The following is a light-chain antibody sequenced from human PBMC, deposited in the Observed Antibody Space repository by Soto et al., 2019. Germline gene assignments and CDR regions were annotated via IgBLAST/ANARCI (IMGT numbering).Light chain of an antibody. CDR1: SSDVGGYNY. CDR2: EVS. J-gene: IGLJ1*01. V-gene: IGLV2-14*01. Sequence: QSALTQPASVSGSPGQSITISCTGTSSDVGGYNYVSWYQQHPGKAPKLMIYEVSNRPSGVSNRFSGSKSGNTASLTISGLRAEDEADYYCSSYTSSSTYVFGTGTKGTVL. CDR3: SSYTSSSTYV.